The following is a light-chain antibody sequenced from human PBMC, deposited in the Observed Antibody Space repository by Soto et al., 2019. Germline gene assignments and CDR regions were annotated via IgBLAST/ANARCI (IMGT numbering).Light chain of an antibody. CDR1: SSNIGSNY. CDR3: AAWDDSLSGAV. CDR2: RNN. Sequence: QPVLTQPPSACGTPGQRVTISCCGSSSNIGSNYVYWYQQLPGTAPKLLIYRNNQRPSGVPDRFSGSKSGTSASLAISGLRSEDEADYYCAAWDDSLSGAVFGGGTQLTVL. V-gene: IGLV1-47*01. J-gene: IGLJ7*01.